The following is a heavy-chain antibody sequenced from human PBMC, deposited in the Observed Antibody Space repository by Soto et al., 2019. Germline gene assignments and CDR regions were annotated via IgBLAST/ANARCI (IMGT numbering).Heavy chain of an antibody. Sequence: EVQLVESGGDLVQAGGSLRLSCVASGFSFTSFFMTWVRQAPGKGLEWVANMREDGSEKYYVDSVKGRFTISTDNSKNLVFLDINGLRPEDTAVYFCARTFAQNFHFYESWGQGTLVTVSP. D-gene: IGHD3-10*01. J-gene: IGHJ4*02. CDR2: MREDGSEK. V-gene: IGHV3-7*03. CDR1: GFSFTSFF. CDR3: ARTFAQNFHFYES.